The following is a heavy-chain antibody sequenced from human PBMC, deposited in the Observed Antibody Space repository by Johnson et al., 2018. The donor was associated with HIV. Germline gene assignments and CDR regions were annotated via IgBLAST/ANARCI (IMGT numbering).Heavy chain of an antibody. CDR1: GFTFDDYA. J-gene: IGHJ3*02. D-gene: IGHD3-22*01. CDR2: ISWNSGSI. CDR3: ARDLPYYDSSGYEAFDI. V-gene: IGHV3-9*01. Sequence: VQLVESGGGLVQPGRSLRLSCAASGFTFDDYAMHWVRQAPGKGLEWVSGISWNSGSIGYADSVKGRLPLSRDNAKNSLYVQMNSLRAEDTALYYCARDLPYYDSSGYEAFDIWGQGTMVTVSS.